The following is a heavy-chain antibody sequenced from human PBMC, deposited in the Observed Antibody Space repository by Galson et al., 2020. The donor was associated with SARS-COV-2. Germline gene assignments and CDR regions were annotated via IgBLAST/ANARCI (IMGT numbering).Heavy chain of an antibody. Sequence: SVQVSCKASGFTFTSSAVQWVRQARGQRLELIGWNVVGSGNTKSAQKFQERVTITRDMSTSTVYMELSSLRSEDMAVYYCAAMWAGMTTGGGYWGQGTLVTVSS. J-gene: IGHJ4*02. V-gene: IGHV1-58*01. CDR3: AAMWAGMTTGGGY. D-gene: IGHD4-17*01. CDR2: NVVGSGNT. CDR1: GFTFTSSA.